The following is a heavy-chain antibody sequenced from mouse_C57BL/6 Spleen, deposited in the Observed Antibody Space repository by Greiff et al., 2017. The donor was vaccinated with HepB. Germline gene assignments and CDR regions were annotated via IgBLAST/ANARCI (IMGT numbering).Heavy chain of an antibody. CDR1: GFSLTSYG. CDR2: IWSGGST. V-gene: IGHV2-2*01. Sequence: QVQLQQSGPGLVQPSQSLSITCTVSGFSLTSYGVHWVRQSPGKGLEWLGVIWSGGSTDYNAAFISRLSISKDNSKSQVFFKMNSLQADDTAIYYCARKKQTPRDYDGVYYAMDYWGQGTSVTVSS. CDR3: ARKKQTPRDYDGVYYAMDY. J-gene: IGHJ4*01. D-gene: IGHD2-4*01.